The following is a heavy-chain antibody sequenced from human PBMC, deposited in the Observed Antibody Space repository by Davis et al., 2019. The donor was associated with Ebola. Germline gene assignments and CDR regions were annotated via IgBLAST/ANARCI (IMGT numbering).Heavy chain of an antibody. D-gene: IGHD4-17*01. CDR2: ISGSGGSS. CDR3: AKGSLYGSRSITAGVDV. CDR1: GFTFSDYG. J-gene: IGHJ6*02. V-gene: IGHV3-23*01. Sequence: GESLKISCSVSGFTFSDYGMNWVRQAPGKGLEWVSGISGSGGSSYYADSVKGRFTFSRDSSKNTLYLQMNSLRAEDTAVYYCAKGSLYGSRSITAGVDVWGQGTTVTVSS.